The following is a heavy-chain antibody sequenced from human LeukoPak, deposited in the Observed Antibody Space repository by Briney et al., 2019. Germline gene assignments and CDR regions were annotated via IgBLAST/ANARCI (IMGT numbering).Heavy chain of an antibody. CDR1: GFTFDDYG. V-gene: IGHV3-20*04. CDR2: INWNGGST. J-gene: IGHJ4*02. CDR3: AREGGEWELSGRRYYFDY. D-gene: IGHD1-26*01. Sequence: GGSLRLSCAASGFTFDDYGMSWVRQAPGKGLEWVSGINWNGGSTGYADSVKGRFTISRDNAKNSLYLQMNSLRAEDTALYYCAREGGEWELSGRRYYFDYWGQGTLVTVSS.